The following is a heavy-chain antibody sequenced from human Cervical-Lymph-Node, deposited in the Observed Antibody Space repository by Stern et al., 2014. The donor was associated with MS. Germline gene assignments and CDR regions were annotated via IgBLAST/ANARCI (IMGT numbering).Heavy chain of an antibody. CDR3: VKDLLSASA. Sequence: EVHLVESGGGLVQPGRSLRLSCAASGFTFDDYTMHWVRQPPGKGLEWVSSITWNSDNIGYADSVKGRFTISRDNAKYYLYLQIHSLRPEDTALYYCVKDLLSASAWGQGTLVTVSS. V-gene: IGHV3-9*01. CDR2: ITWNSDNI. J-gene: IGHJ5*02. CDR1: GFTFDDYT.